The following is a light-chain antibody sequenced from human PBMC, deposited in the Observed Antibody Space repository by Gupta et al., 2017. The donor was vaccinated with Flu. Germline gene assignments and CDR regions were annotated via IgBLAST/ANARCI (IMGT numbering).Light chain of an antibody. J-gene: IGKJ4*01. CDR1: QSVSSSY. CDR3: QQDVTSPFT. Sequence: GTLSLSPGERATLSCRASQSVSSSYLAWFQQKPGQAPRLLIYDASTRATGIPDRFSGSGSGTDFTLIISRLEPEDFAVYYCQQDVTSPFTFGGGTKVEIK. CDR2: DAS. V-gene: IGKV3-20*01.